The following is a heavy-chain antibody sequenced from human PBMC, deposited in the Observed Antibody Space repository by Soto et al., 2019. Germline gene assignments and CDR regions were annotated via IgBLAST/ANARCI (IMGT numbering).Heavy chain of an antibody. Sequence: EVQLLESGGGLVQPGGSLRLSCAASGFTFITYGMTWVRQAPGKGLEYVSSITGSGAGTYYAESVKGRFTISRDNSNNTLYLQMNTLRAEDTAIYYCARAAGALNYWGQGTLVTVSS. J-gene: IGHJ4*02. V-gene: IGHV3-23*01. D-gene: IGHD1-26*01. CDR1: GFTFITYG. CDR3: ARAAGALNY. CDR2: ITGSGAGT.